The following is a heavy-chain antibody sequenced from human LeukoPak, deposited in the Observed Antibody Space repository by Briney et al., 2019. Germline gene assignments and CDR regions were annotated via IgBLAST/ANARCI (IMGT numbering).Heavy chain of an antibody. D-gene: IGHD2-15*01. Sequence: GGSLRLSCAASGFTLSSYSMSWVRQAPGKGPEWVSSISGSGGATIYADSVKGRFTISRDNSKDTVYLQITSLRAEDTAIYYCARCSGSCHLGWFDRWGQGTLVTVSS. CDR3: ARCSGSCHLGWFDR. CDR2: ISGSGGAT. J-gene: IGHJ5*02. V-gene: IGHV3-23*01. CDR1: GFTLSSYS.